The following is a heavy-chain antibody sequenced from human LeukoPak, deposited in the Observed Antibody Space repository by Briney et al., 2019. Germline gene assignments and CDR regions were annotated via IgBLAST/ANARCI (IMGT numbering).Heavy chain of an antibody. CDR2: IFETGNT. J-gene: IGHJ4*02. V-gene: IGHV4-39*07. D-gene: IGHD6-13*01. Sequence: SETLSLTCSVPGGSISSSTYFWGWIRQPPGKGLEWIGSIFETGNTYYNPSLKRRVTISVDTSKNQFSLKLSSVTAADTAVYYCAREPYSIAAPRGLFDYWGQGTLVTVSS. CDR3: AREPYSIAAPRGLFDY. CDR1: GGSISSSTYF.